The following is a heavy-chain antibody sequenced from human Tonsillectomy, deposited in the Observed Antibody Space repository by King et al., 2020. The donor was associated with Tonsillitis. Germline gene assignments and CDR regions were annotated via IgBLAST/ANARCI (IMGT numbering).Heavy chain of an antibody. CDR3: VRDKSVGPPDDVFDI. D-gene: IGHD1-26*01. CDR2: IWYDGTNR. CDR1: GFIFSRHG. Sequence: HVQLVESGGGVVQPGKSLRLSCAASGFIFSRHGMHWVRQAPGKGLEWVAVIWYDGTNRYYADSVKGRFTISRDNAKNTVSLQMNSLRVEDTAVYYCVRDKSVGPPDDVFDIWGQGTMVTVSS. V-gene: IGHV3-33*08. J-gene: IGHJ3*02.